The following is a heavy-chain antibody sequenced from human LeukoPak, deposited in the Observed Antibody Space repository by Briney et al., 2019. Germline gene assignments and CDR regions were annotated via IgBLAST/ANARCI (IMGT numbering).Heavy chain of an antibody. V-gene: IGHV1-18*01. Sequence: ASVKVSCKASGYTFTSYGITWVRQAPGQGLEWMGWISAYNGNTNYAQKVQGRVTITADESTSTAYMELSSLRSEDTAVYYCARVYRWFGDGDYWGQGTLVTVSS. J-gene: IGHJ4*02. CDR3: ARVYRWFGDGDY. CDR2: ISAYNGNT. CDR1: GYTFTSYG. D-gene: IGHD3-10*01.